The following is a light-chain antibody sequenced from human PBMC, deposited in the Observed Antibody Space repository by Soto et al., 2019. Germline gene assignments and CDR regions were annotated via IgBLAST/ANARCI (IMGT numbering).Light chain of an antibody. J-gene: IGKJ4*01. CDR2: GAS. CDR1: QSVRDN. CDR3: QQYNNWPLT. Sequence: EMEMPQSPSTLPVSPGERSTVSCRASQSVRDNLAWYQQKPGQAPRLLIYGASTRATGIPARFSGIGSGTEFSLTISSLQSEDFAVYYCQQYNNWPLTFGGGTKVDIK. V-gene: IGKV3D-15*01.